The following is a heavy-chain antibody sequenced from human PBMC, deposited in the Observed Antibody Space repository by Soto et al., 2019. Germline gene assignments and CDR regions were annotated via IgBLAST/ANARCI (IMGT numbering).Heavy chain of an antibody. J-gene: IGHJ4*02. Sequence: GGPLRLACTGSGFTFSSYAMSWVRQAPGKGLEWVSSISGSGGGTYYADSVKGRFTFSRDNSKNTLYLQMNSLRAEDTAVYYCAKFGMATTKRSPPYYIDYWGQGALVTVSS. D-gene: IGHD1-1*01. CDR3: AKFGMATTKRSPPYYIDY. CDR1: GFTFSSYA. CDR2: ISGSGGGT. V-gene: IGHV3-23*01.